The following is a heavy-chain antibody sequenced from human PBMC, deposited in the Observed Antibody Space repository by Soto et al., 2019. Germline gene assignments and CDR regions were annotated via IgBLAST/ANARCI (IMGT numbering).Heavy chain of an antibody. D-gene: IGHD5-12*01. CDR2: IIPIFGTA. CDR1: GGTFSSYA. J-gene: IGHJ6*02. Sequence: QVQLVQSGAEVNKPGSSVKVSCKASGGTFSSYAISWVRQAPGQGLEWMGGIIPIFGTANYAQKFQGRATIAADESTSTAYMELSSMRSEDTAVYYCAKGGYSGYDVQGYYYYYGMDVWGQGTTVTVSS. CDR3: AKGGYSGYDVQGYYYYYGMDV. V-gene: IGHV1-69*01.